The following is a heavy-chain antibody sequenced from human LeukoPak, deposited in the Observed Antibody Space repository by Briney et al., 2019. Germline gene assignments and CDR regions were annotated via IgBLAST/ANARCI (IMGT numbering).Heavy chain of an antibody. Sequence: PSETLSLTCAVSGYSISRGYSWGWIRQPPGKGLEWIGNIYHSESTHYNPSLKSRVTISADTSKNQFSLKLTFVTAADTAVYYCARFDHVWETHGMDAFDLWGQGTMVTVSS. CDR2: IYHSEST. CDR1: GYSISRGYS. CDR3: ARFDHVWETHGMDAFDL. J-gene: IGHJ3*01. D-gene: IGHD3-16*01. V-gene: IGHV4-38-2*01.